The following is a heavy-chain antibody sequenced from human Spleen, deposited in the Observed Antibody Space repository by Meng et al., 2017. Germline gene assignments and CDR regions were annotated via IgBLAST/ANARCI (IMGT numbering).Heavy chain of an antibody. CDR1: GFTVSNNY. Sequence: EVQLVESGGGLVQAGGSLRLSCAASGFTVSNNYMSWIRQGPGKGLEWVSIIYAGGSTHYGDAVKGRFTISRDDSRNTLYLQMTSLRAEDTALYYCATDTHSWLRADYWGQGTLVTVSS. CDR3: ATDTHSWLRADY. V-gene: IGHV3-66*01. D-gene: IGHD1-26*01. CDR2: IYAGGST. J-gene: IGHJ4*02.